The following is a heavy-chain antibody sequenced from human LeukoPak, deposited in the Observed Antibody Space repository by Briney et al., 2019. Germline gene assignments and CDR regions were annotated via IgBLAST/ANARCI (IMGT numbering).Heavy chain of an antibody. Sequence: PSETLSLTCAVYGGSLSGYYWSWIRQPPGKGLEWIGEINHSGSTNYNPSLKSRVTISVDTSKNQFSLKLSSVTAADTAVYYCARRGIAAVRRYWYFDLWGRGTLVTVSS. D-gene: IGHD6-13*01. CDR3: ARRGIAAVRRYWYFDL. CDR2: INHSGST. V-gene: IGHV4-34*01. J-gene: IGHJ2*01. CDR1: GGSLSGYY.